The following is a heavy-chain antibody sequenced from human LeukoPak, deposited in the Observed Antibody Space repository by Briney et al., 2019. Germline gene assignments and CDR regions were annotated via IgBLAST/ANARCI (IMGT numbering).Heavy chain of an antibody. CDR3: ARGRCLTRTTRAGYYHNYMDV. CDR1: GYTFTSYD. Sequence: ASVKVSCKASGYTFTSYDINWVRQATGQGLEWMGWMNPNSGNTGYAQKFQGRVTMTRNTSISTAYMELSSLRSEDTAVYYCARGRCLTRTTRAGYYHNYMDVWGKGTTVTVSS. CDR2: MNPNSGNT. V-gene: IGHV1-8*01. D-gene: IGHD1-7*01. J-gene: IGHJ6*03.